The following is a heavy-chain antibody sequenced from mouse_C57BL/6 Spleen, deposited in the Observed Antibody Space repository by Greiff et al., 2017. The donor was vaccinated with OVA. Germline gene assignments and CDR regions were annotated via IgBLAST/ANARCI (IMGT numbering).Heavy chain of an antibody. CDR1: GFNIKDYY. J-gene: IGHJ1*03. Sequence: EVQLQQSGAELVRPGASVKLSCTASGFNIKDYYMHWVKQRPEQGLEWIGRIDPDDGETEYAPKFQGKATMTADTSSNTAYLQLSSLTSEDTAVYYCTTMTTVWYFDFWGTGTTVTVSS. D-gene: IGHD1-1*01. V-gene: IGHV14-1*01. CDR3: TTMTTVWYFDF. CDR2: IDPDDGET.